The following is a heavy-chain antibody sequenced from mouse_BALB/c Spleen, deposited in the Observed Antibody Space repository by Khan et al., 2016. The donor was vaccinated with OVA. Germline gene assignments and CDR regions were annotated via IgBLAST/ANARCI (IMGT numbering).Heavy chain of an antibody. V-gene: IGHV5-6-5*01. CDR1: GFTFSSYA. CDR2: INSGGST. Sequence: EVELVESGGGLVKPGGSLKLSCAASGFTFSSYAVSWIRQTPEKRLEWVASINSGGSTYYPDRVKGRFTISRDDARNILYLQMSSLRSEETAMYYCTRLVDYWGQGTSVTVSS. CDR3: TRLVDY. J-gene: IGHJ4*01.